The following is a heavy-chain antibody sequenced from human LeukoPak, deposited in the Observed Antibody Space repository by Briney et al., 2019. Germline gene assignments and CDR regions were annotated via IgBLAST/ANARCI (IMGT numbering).Heavy chain of an antibody. Sequence: KASETLSLTCTVSGYSIGSGYYWGWIRQPPGKGLEWIGSINHSGSTHYYPSLKSRVTISVDTSKNQFSLKLSSVTAADTAVYYCARVREDNYYDRGAYYYPYFDYWGQGTLVTVSS. CDR2: INHSGST. CDR1: GYSIGSGYY. D-gene: IGHD3-22*01. J-gene: IGHJ4*02. CDR3: ARVREDNYYDRGAYYYPYFDY. V-gene: IGHV4-38-2*02.